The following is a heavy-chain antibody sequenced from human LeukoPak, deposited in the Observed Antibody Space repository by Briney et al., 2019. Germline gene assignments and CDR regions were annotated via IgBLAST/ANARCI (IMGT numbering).Heavy chain of an antibody. CDR1: GFTFSSYS. D-gene: IGHD2-21*02. Sequence: KTGGSLRLSCAASGFTFSSYSMNWVRQAPGKGLEWVSSISSSSSYIFYADSVKGRFTISRDNAKNSLYLQMKSLRAEDTAVYYCARVSAEQVVTAILGRIDYWGQGTLVTVPS. V-gene: IGHV3-21*01. J-gene: IGHJ4*02. CDR3: ARVSAEQVVTAILGRIDY. CDR2: ISSSSSYI.